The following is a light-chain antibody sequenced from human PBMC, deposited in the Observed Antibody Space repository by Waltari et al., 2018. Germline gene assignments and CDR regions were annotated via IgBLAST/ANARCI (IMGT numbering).Light chain of an antibody. V-gene: IGKV1-33*01. CDR2: DVS. CDR3: QQYEDVPYT. J-gene: IGKJ2*01. Sequence: DIQITQSSSSLSASGGDRGTITCQASQDISRYLNGDQQRPGKAPTLLIYDVSNSESGVPSRFSGGGSGTDFSFTISSLQSEDIATYYCQQYEDVPYTFGQGTKLMIK. CDR1: QDISRY.